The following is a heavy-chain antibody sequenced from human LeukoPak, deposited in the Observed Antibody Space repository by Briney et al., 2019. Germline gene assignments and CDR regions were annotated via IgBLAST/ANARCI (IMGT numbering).Heavy chain of an antibody. V-gene: IGHV3-23*01. D-gene: IGHD2-8*01. CDR3: AKVKSSLTLIGA. CDR2: ISGAGDIA. CDR1: GFLFSRCA. J-gene: IGHJ5*02. Sequence: LPGGSLRLSCAASGFLFSRCAMSWVRQAPGKGLKWVSSISGAGDIAHYAESAKGRFTISRDNSGNTLYVQMDSLRAEDTAVYYCAKVKSSLTLIGAWGQGTLVTVSS.